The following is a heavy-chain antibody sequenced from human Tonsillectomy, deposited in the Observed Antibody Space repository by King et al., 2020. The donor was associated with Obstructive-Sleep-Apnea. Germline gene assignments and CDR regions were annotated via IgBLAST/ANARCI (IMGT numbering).Heavy chain of an antibody. CDR1: GTSISSYY. V-gene: IGHV4-59*01. Sequence: VPLQESGPGLVKPSETLSLMCTVSGTSISSYYWSWVRPPPGKGLEWIGYIHYSGTTSYNPSLKSRVTISIDTSKKQFSLELNSVTTSDTAVYYCAEVRGDYWGQGILVTVSS. CDR3: AEVRGDY. D-gene: IGHD3-10*01. CDR2: IHYSGTT. J-gene: IGHJ4*02.